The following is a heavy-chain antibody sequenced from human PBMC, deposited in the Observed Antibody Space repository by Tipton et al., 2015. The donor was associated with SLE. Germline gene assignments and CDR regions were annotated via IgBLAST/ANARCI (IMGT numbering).Heavy chain of an antibody. D-gene: IGHD2-2*01. CDR2: IYYTGNT. CDR3: ARMGLCTTTTCNEGAFDV. V-gene: IGHV4-59*11. CDR1: GGSMSYHY. Sequence: TLSLTCSVSGGSMSYHYWSWIRQPPGKGLEWIGYIYYTGNTNYNPSLKSRVTMSVDTSKSQFSLKLTFVSAADTAIYYCARMGLCTTTTCNEGAFDVWGQGSMVTDSS. J-gene: IGHJ3*01.